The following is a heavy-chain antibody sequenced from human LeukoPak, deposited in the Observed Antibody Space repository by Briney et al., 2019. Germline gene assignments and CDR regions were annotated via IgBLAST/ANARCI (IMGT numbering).Heavy chain of an antibody. V-gene: IGHV3-21*06. CDR2: ISETSSHT. CDR1: TFTFSGYS. D-gene: IGHD5-12*01. CDR3: ARDRAVKARIGGMDV. J-gene: IGHJ6*02. Sequence: PGGSLRLSCEASTFTFSGYSMNWVRQAAGKVLGWVSYISETSSHTYYADSVKGRFTISRDNAKNSLYLQMNSLRAEDTAIYYCARDRAVKARIGGMDVWGQGTTVIVSS.